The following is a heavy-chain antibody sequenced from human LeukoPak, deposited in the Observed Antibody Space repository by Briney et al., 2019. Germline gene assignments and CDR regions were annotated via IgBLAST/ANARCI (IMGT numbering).Heavy chain of an antibody. CDR3: ARYFGDYVNDQYHFDY. CDR2: IYSGGST. J-gene: IGHJ4*02. V-gene: IGHV3-66*01. CDR1: GFTFSSYA. D-gene: IGHD4-17*01. Sequence: GALRLSCAASGFTFSSYAMSWVRQAPGKGLEWVSVIYSGGSTYYADSVKGRFTISRDNSKNTLYLQMNSLRAEDTAVYYCARYFGDYVNDQYHFDYWGQGTLVTVSS.